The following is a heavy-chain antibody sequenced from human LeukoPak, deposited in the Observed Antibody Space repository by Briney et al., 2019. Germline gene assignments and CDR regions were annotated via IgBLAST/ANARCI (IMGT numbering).Heavy chain of an antibody. CDR3: AKSGSGYYRLYYFDY. D-gene: IGHD3-22*01. Sequence: GGSLRLSCAASGFTFSNYGMHWVRQAPGKGLEWVAVISYDGSNKYYADSVKGRFTTSRDNSKNTLYLQMNSLRAEDTAVYYCAKSGSGYYRLYYFDYWGQGTLVTVSS. V-gene: IGHV3-30*18. J-gene: IGHJ4*02. CDR1: GFTFSNYG. CDR2: ISYDGSNK.